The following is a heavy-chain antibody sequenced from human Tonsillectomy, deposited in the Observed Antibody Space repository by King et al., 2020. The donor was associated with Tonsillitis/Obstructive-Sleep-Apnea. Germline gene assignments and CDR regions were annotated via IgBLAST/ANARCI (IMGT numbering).Heavy chain of an antibody. D-gene: IGHD4-17*01. CDR1: GGSISGYY. V-gene: IGHV4-59*01. Sequence: QLQESGPGLVKPSETLSLTCTVSGGSISGYYWSWIRQPPGKGLEWIGYIYNSGSTKYNPSLKSRVTISVDTSKNQFSLKLSSVTAADTAVYYCARWSIYGAGGFFQHWGQGTLVTVSS. J-gene: IGHJ1*01. CDR3: ARWSIYGAGGFFQH. CDR2: IYNSGST.